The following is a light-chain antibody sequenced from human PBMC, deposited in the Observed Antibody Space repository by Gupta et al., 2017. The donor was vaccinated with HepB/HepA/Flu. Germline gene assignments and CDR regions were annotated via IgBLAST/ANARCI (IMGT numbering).Light chain of an antibody. CDR1: QYVLFSSNNKNS. V-gene: IGKV4-1*01. Sequence: IVTTQPPPSLAVSPGARATTYCKSSQYVLFSSNNKNSLAWYQQKGGQPTKLLICGSSTRQSGVPDRISGRGSGTDFTLTSSSLHAEDVAVYYCQEYDTTPYTFGRATKLEIK. J-gene: IGKJ2*01. CDR2: GSS. CDR3: QEYDTTPYT.